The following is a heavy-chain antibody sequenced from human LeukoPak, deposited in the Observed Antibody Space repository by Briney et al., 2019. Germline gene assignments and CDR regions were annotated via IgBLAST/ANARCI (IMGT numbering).Heavy chain of an antibody. CDR1: GFTFSSYG. J-gene: IGHJ4*02. CDR2: ISYDGSNK. D-gene: IGHD3-10*01. V-gene: IGHV3-30*18. Sequence: GGSLRLSCAASGFTFSSYGMHWVRQAPGKGLEWVAVISYDGSNKYYADSVKGRFTISRDNSKNTLYLQMNSLRAEDTAVYYCAKGVPLGHFDYWGQGTLVTVSS. CDR3: AKGVPLGHFDY.